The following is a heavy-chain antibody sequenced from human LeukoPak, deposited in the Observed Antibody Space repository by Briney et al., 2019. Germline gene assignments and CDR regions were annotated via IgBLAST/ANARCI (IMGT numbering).Heavy chain of an antibody. Sequence: ASVKVSCKASGYTFTSYGISWVRQAPGQGLEWMGWIGAYNGNANYAQKLQGRVTMTTDTSTSTAYMELRSLRSDDTAVYYCARGPLYYDILTGYYTEGGAFDIWGQGTMVTVSS. CDR1: GYTFTSYG. V-gene: IGHV1-18*04. J-gene: IGHJ3*02. CDR2: IGAYNGNA. D-gene: IGHD3-9*01. CDR3: ARGPLYYDILTGYYTEGGAFDI.